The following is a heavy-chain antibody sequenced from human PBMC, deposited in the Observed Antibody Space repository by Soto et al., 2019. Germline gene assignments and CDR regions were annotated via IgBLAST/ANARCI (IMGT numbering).Heavy chain of an antibody. CDR3: ARVAYCGGDCYRGFDP. CDR1: GGSIISGGYS. D-gene: IGHD2-21*02. J-gene: IGHJ5*02. Sequence: PSETLSLTCAVSGGSIISGGYSWSWIRQPPGKGLEWIGYIYHSGSTYYNPSLKSRVTISVDRSKNQFSLKLSSVTAADTAVYYCARVAYCGGDCYRGFDPWGQGILVTVSS. CDR2: IYHSGST. V-gene: IGHV4-30-2*01.